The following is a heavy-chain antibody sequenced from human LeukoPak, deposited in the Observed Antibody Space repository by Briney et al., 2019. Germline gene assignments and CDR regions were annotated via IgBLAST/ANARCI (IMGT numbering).Heavy chain of an antibody. J-gene: IGHJ4*02. Sequence: SQTLSLTCTVSGGSISSGGYYWSWIRQHPGTGLEWIGYIYYSGSTYYNPSLKSRVTISVDTSKNQFSLKLSSVTAADTAVYYCAGSTYYYDSSGYLSYWGQGTLVTVSS. CDR3: AGSTYYYDSSGYLSY. CDR2: IYYSGST. CDR1: GGSISSGGYY. V-gene: IGHV4-31*03. D-gene: IGHD3-22*01.